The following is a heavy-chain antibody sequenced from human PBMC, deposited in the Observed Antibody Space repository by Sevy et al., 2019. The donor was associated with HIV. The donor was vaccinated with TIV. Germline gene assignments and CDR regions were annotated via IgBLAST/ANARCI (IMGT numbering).Heavy chain of an antibody. CDR2: INEVGSGI. CDR3: ARAIGKDGAY. V-gene: IGHV3-7*03. CDR1: GFTFTDSW. Sequence: GGSLRLSCTASGFTFTDSWMHWVRQAPGKGLEWLANINEVGSGIYYVDSVKGRFTISRDNSKNSVFLQMTSLRAGDTATYYCARAIGKDGAYWGQGTLVTVSS. D-gene: IGHD1-1*01. J-gene: IGHJ4*02.